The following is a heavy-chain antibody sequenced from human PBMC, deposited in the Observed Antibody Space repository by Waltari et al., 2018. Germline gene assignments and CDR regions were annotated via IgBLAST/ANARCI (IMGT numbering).Heavy chain of an antibody. CDR2: FSGSGDNT. V-gene: IGHV3-23*01. CDR1: GFAFSNYA. J-gene: IGHJ6*02. D-gene: IGHD3-10*01. CDR3: AKDLTITMVQGVIPYYGMDV. Sequence: EVQLLESGGGLVQPGGSLRLSCAASGFAFSNYAMTWVRQAPGKGLEWVSSFSGSGDNTYYADSVKGRFTVSRDNSKNTLFLQMNSLRAEDRAVYFCAKDLTITMVQGVIPYYGMDVWGQGTTVTVSS.